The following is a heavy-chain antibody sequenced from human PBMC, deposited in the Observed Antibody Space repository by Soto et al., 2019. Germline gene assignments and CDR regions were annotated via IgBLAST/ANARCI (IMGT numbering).Heavy chain of an antibody. CDR3: ARDLGSYYYDSSGYKPRHYGMDV. CDR1: GYTFTGYY. Sequence: GASVKVSCKASGYTFTGYYMHWVRQAPGQGLEWMGWINPNSGGTNYAQKFQGWVTRTRDTSISSAYMELSRLRSDDTAVYYCARDLGSYYYDSSGYKPRHYGMDVWGQGTTVTVSS. CDR2: INPNSGGT. J-gene: IGHJ6*02. V-gene: IGHV1-2*04. D-gene: IGHD3-22*01.